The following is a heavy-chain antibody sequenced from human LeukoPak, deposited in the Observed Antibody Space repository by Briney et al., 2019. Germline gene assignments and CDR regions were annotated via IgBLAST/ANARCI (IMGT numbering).Heavy chain of an antibody. D-gene: IGHD1-26*01. CDR2: ISYDGSNK. Sequence: GRFLRLSCAASEFTFSSYGMHWVRQAPGKGLEWVAVISYDGSNKYYADSVKGRFTISRDNSKNTLYLQMSSLRAEDTAVYYCAKDQGWELLLYHYYGMDVWGQGTTVTVSS. CDR1: EFTFSSYG. V-gene: IGHV3-30*18. CDR3: AKDQGWELLLYHYYGMDV. J-gene: IGHJ6*02.